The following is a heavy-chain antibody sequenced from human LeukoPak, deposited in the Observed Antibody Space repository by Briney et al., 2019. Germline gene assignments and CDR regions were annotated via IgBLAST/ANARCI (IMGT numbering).Heavy chain of an antibody. J-gene: IGHJ4*02. V-gene: IGHV3-48*03. CDR1: GFTFSSYE. D-gene: IGHD5-24*01. CDR2: ISSSGSTI. CDR3: ARSRRWLQSQYFDY. Sequence: GGSLRLSCAASGFTFSSYEMNWVRQAPGKGLEWVSYISSSGSTIYYADSVKGRLTISRDNAKNSLYLQMNSLRAEDTAVYYCARSRRWLQSQYFDYWGQGTLVTVSS.